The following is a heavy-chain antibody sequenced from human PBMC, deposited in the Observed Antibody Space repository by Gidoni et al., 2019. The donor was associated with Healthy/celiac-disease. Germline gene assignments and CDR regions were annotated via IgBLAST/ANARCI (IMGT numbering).Heavy chain of an antibody. CDR3: ARGYCSSTSCPIASYYYYGMDV. CDR1: GYTFTRHY. CDR2: IHPSGGST. Sequence: QVQLVQSGAEVKKPGASVQVSCKASGYTFTRHYMHWVRQAPGQGLEWMGIIHPSGGSTSYAQKFQGRVTMTRDTSTSTVYMELSSLRSEDTAVYYCARGYCSSTSCPIASYYYYGMDVWGQGTTVTVSS. J-gene: IGHJ6*02. D-gene: IGHD2-2*01. V-gene: IGHV1-46*01.